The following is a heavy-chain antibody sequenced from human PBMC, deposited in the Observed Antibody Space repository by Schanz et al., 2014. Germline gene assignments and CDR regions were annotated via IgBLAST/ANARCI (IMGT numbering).Heavy chain of an antibody. CDR1: GYTFTDYH. V-gene: IGHV1-2*06. Sequence: QVQLVQSGAEVKKPGASVKVSCKSSGYTFTDYHIHWVRQAPGQGLEYMGRINPNSGGTNFAQKFQGRVTMTRDTSISTVDMELSRLRSDDTAVYYCVREGTVIRGLSGWFDPWGQGTLVTVSS. D-gene: IGHD3-10*01. J-gene: IGHJ5*02. CDR2: INPNSGGT. CDR3: VREGTVIRGLSGWFDP.